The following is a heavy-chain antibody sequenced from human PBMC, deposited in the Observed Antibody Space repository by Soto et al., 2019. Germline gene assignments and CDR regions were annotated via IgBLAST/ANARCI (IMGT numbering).Heavy chain of an antibody. V-gene: IGHV2-5*02. J-gene: IGHJ1*01. CDR1: GFSLSTSGVG. CDR3: AHTVGLVVVTSEDEYFQH. Sequence: QITLKESGPTLVKPTQTLKLTCTFSGFSLSTSGVGVGWIRQPPGKALEWLAVIYWDDDKGYSPSLKNRLTITKDTSKNQVVLTMTNMDPVDTATYYCAHTVGLVVVTSEDEYFQHWGQGTQVTVSS. D-gene: IGHD2-15*01. CDR2: IYWDDDK.